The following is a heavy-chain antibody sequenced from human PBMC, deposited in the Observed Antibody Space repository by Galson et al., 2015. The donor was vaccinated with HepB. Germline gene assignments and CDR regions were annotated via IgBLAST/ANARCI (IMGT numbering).Heavy chain of an antibody. D-gene: IGHD6-13*01. J-gene: IGHJ2*01. CDR2: IKQDGSEK. V-gene: IGHV3-7*03. CDR3: ASQGYSSSWYGGGYFDL. CDR1: GFTFSSYW. Sequence: SLRLSCAASGFTFSSYWMSWVRQAPGKGLEWVANIKQDGSEKYYVDSVKGRFTISRDNAKNSLYLQMNSLRAEDTAVYYCASQGYSSSWYGGGYFDLWGRGTLVTVSS.